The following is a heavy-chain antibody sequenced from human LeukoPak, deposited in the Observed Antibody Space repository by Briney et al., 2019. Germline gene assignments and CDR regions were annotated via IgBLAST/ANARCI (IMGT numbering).Heavy chain of an antibody. CDR1: GYTFTSYA. Sequence: VASVKVSCKASGYTFTSYAMNWVRQAPGQGLEWMGWINPNSGGTNYAQKFQGRVTMTRDTSISTAYMELSRLRSDDTAVYYCASARTVISRFGYWGQGTLVTVSS. D-gene: IGHD4-11*01. V-gene: IGHV1-2*02. J-gene: IGHJ4*02. CDR2: INPNSGGT. CDR3: ASARTVISRFGY.